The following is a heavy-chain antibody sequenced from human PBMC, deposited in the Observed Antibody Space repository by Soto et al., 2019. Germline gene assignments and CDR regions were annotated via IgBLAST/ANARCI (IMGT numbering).Heavy chain of an antibody. V-gene: IGHV3-9*01. D-gene: IGHD3-9*01. CDR1: GFTFDDYA. Sequence: EVQLVESGGGLVQPGRSLRLSCAASGFTFDDYAMHWVRQAPGKGLEWVSGISWNSGSIGYADSVKGRFTISRDNAKNSLYLQMNSLISEDTASYYCAKGSYYDILTGYHDWFDPWGQGTLVTVSS. CDR3: AKGSYYDILTGYHDWFDP. J-gene: IGHJ5*02. CDR2: ISWNSGSI.